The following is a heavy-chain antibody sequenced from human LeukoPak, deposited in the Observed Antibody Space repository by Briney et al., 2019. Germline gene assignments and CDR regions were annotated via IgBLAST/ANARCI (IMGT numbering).Heavy chain of an antibody. V-gene: IGHV3-48*02. Sequence: PGGSLRLSCAASGFTFSSYSMNWVRQAPGKGLEWVSYISSSSSTIYYADSVKGRFTISRDNAKNSLYLQMNSLRDEDTAVYYCARRPLRATIREGIFDYWGQGTLVTVSS. D-gene: IGHD1-26*01. CDR2: ISSSSSTI. CDR3: ARRPLRATIREGIFDY. J-gene: IGHJ4*02. CDR1: GFTFSSYS.